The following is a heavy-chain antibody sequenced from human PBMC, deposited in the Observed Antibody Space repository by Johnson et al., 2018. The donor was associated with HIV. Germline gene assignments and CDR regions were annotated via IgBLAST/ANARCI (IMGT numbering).Heavy chain of an antibody. CDR2: ISYDGSNK. CDR1: GFTFSSYA. D-gene: IGHD3-10*01. J-gene: IGHJ3*02. CDR3: ARVRARGVKHAFDI. V-gene: IGHV3-30-3*01. Sequence: QVLLVESGGGLVQPGGSLRLSCAASGFTFSSYAMHWVRQAPGKGLEWVAVISYDGSNKYYADSVKGRFTISRDNSKNTLYLQMNSLRAEDTAVYYCARVRARGVKHAFDIWGQGTMVTVSS.